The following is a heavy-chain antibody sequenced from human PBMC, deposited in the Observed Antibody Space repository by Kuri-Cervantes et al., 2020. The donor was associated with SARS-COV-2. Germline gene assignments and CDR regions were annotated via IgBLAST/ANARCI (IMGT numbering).Heavy chain of an antibody. Sequence: GGSLRLSCAASGFTFSSYSMNWVRQAPGKGLEWVSSISSSSSYIYYADSVMGRFTISRDNAKNSLYLQMNSLRAEDTAVYYCARAVVVTAMPFGYWGQGTLVTVSS. CDR1: GFTFSSYS. CDR3: ARAVVVTAMPFGY. D-gene: IGHD2-21*02. J-gene: IGHJ4*02. V-gene: IGHV3-21*01. CDR2: ISSSSSYI.